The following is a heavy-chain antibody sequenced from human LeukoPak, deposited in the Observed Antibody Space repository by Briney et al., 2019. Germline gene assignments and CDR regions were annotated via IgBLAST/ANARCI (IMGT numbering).Heavy chain of an antibody. CDR2: INPSGGST. CDR1: GYTFTSYY. Sequence: ASVKVSCKASGYTFTSYYMHWVRQAPGQGLEWMGIINPSGGSTSYAQKFQGRVTMTRETSTSTVYMELSSLRSEDTAVYYCVSSGYYGFTYLDYWGQGTLVTVSS. CDR3: VSSGYYGFTYLDY. J-gene: IGHJ4*02. D-gene: IGHD3-22*01. V-gene: IGHV1-46*03.